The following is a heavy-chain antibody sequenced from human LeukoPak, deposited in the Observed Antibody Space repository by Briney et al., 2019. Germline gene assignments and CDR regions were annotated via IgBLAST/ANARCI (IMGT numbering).Heavy chain of an antibody. CDR3: ARRLGLGFGEYSNNWFDP. J-gene: IGHJ5*02. CDR2: IKHDGSEK. D-gene: IGHD3-10*01. Sequence: GGSLRLSCAASGFTFSSYWMSWVRQAPGKGLEWVANIKHDGSEKYYVGSVKGRFTISRDNAKNSLYLQMNSLRAEDTAVYYCARRLGLGFGEYSNNWFDPWGQGTLVTVSS. CDR1: GFTFSSYW. V-gene: IGHV3-7*01.